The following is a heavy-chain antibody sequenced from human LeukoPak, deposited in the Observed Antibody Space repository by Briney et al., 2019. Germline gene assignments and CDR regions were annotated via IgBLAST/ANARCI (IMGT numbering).Heavy chain of an antibody. J-gene: IGHJ4*02. CDR1: GFTFSSYA. V-gene: IGHV3-23*01. D-gene: IGHD5-24*01. Sequence: SGRSLRLSCAASGFTFSSYAMSWVRQAPGKGLEWVSTIGGSGINTYYADSVKGRFTISRDNSENTLYLQMNNLRAEDTAIYYCAKGSDGYNCVVDYWGQGTLVTVSS. CDR3: AKGSDGYNCVVDY. CDR2: IGGSGINT.